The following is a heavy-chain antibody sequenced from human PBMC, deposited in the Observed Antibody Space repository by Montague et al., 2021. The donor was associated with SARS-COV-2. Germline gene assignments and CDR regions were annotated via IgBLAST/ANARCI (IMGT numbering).Heavy chain of an antibody. V-gene: IGHV6-1*01. D-gene: IGHD2-2*01. J-gene: IGHJ4*02. CDR3: ARIPVGSKYYFDF. CDR2: TYYRSKWYN. Sequence: CAISGDSVSVVIVTWNWNKQSPSIGLHRLGMTYYRSKWYNDYAESVKSRITIDPDTSKHQFSLHLNSVTPEDTAVYYRARIPVGSKYYFDFWGQGTLVTVSS. CDR1: GDSVSVVIVT.